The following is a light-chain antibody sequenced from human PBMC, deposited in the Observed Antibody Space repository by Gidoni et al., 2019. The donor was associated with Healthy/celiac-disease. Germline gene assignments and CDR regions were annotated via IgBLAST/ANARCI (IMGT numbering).Light chain of an antibody. CDR1: QSISSY. J-gene: IGKJ4*01. CDR3: QQSYSTPLT. V-gene: IGKV1-39*01. Sequence: DIQMTQSPSSLSASVGDRVTITCRASQSISSYLNWYQQKPGKAPKLLIYAASSLQSGVPSRFSGSGSWTDFTLTISSPQPEDFATYYCQQSYSTPLTFGGGTKVEIK. CDR2: AAS.